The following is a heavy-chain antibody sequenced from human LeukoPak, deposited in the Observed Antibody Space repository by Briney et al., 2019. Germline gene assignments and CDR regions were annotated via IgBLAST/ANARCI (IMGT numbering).Heavy chain of an antibody. CDR2: ISAYNGNT. V-gene: IGHV1-18*01. CDR3: ATIAVAGTVDY. Sequence: ASMKVSCKASGYTFTSYGISWVRQAPGQGLEWMGWISAYNGNTNYAQKLQGRVTMTTDTSTSTAYMELRSLRSDDTAVYYCATIAVAGTVDYWGQGTLVTVSS. CDR1: GYTFTSYG. D-gene: IGHD6-19*01. J-gene: IGHJ4*02.